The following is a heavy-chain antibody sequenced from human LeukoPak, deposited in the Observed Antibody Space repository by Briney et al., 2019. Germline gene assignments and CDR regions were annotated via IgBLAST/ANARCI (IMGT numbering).Heavy chain of an antibody. J-gene: IGHJ5*02. CDR3: VKGACSSGCSGNH. D-gene: IGHD6-19*01. V-gene: IGHV3-23*01. CDR1: GISFSDSA. CDR2: ITDSYNT. Sequence: GGSLRLSCAASGISFSDSAMYWVRQAPGKGLECVSAITDSYNTYYGDSVKGRFTISRDNSKKTLYLQMNSLRVDDTALYYCVKGACSSGCSGNHWGQGTRVIVSS.